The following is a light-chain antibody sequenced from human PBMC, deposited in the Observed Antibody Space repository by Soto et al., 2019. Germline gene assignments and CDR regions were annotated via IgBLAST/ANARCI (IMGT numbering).Light chain of an antibody. J-gene: IGKJ3*01. CDR2: AAS. V-gene: IGKV1-9*01. CDR1: QGISSY. CDR3: QQLNSYPH. Sequence: DIQLTQSPSFLSASVGDRVTITCRASQGISSYLAWYQQKPGKAPKLLIYAASTLQSGVPSRFSGSGSGTEFTLTISSLQSEDFATYYCQQLNSYPHFGPGTKVDIK.